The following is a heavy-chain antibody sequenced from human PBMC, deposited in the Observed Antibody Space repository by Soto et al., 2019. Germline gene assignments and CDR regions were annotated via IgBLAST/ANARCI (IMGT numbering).Heavy chain of an antibody. CDR3: LTRAYHTTGYYRFDR. D-gene: IGHD3-22*01. Sequence: SETLSLTCAVYGGSFSGHSWPWLRQSPGKVLEWIGDSKHGGRVNYRPSLKSRVTISLDTSKNLFSLPLSALTAGDTAMYYCLTRAYHTTGYYRFDRRGQLTLVTVSS. J-gene: IGHJ5*01. CDR1: GGSFSGHS. CDR2: SKHGGRV. V-gene: IGHV4-34*01.